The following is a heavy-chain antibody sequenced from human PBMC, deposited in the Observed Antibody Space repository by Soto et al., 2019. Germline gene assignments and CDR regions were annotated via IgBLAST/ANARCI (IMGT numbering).Heavy chain of an antibody. Sequence: QVQLVESGGGVVQPGRSLRLSCAASGFTFSSYGMHWVRQAPGKGLEWVAVISYDGSNKYYADSVKGRFTISRDNSKNTLYLQMNSLRAEDTAVYYCAKDRWPGLYDSSGYSREYFDYWGQGTLVTVSS. D-gene: IGHD3-22*01. CDR3: AKDRWPGLYDSSGYSREYFDY. CDR1: GFTFSSYG. J-gene: IGHJ4*02. CDR2: ISYDGSNK. V-gene: IGHV3-30*18.